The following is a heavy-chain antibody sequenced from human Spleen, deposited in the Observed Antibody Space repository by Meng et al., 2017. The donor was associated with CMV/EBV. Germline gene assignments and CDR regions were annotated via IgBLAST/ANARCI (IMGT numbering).Heavy chain of an antibody. CDR2: IRYDGSNK. J-gene: IGHJ4*02. D-gene: IGHD4-11*01. CDR3: AKDVVGAATTYYFDY. V-gene: IGHV3-30*02. CDR1: GFTFSSYG. Sequence: GESLKISCAASGFTFSSYGMHWVRQAPGKGLEWVAFIRYDGSNKYYADSVKGRFTISRDNAKNSLYLQMNSLRAEDTALYYCAKDVVGAATTYYFDYWGQGTLVTVSS.